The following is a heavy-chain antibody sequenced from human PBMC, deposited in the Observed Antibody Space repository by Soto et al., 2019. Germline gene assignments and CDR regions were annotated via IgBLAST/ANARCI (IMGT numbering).Heavy chain of an antibody. CDR2: IYYSGST. V-gene: IGHV4-39*07. Sequence: PSETLSLTCTVSGGSISSSSYYWGWIRQPPGKGLEWIGSIYYSGSTYYNTSLKSRVTISVDTSKNQFSLNLISVTAADTAVYYCARADDYKSSWFDPWGQGTLVTVSS. CDR1: GGSISSSSYY. J-gene: IGHJ5*02. D-gene: IGHD4-4*01. CDR3: ARADDYKSSWFDP.